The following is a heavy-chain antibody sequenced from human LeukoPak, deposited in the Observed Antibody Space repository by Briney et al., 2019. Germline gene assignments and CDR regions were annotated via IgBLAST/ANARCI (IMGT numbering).Heavy chain of an antibody. CDR3: ARYCSSTSCYNNWFDP. Sequence: GGSLRLSCAASGFTFSSYSMNWVRQAPGKGLEWVSYISSSSSTIYYADSVKGRFTISRDNAKNSLYLQMNSLRAEDTAVYYCARYCSSTSCYNNWFDPWGQGTLVTVSS. CDR2: ISSSSSTI. CDR1: GFTFSSYS. J-gene: IGHJ5*02. D-gene: IGHD2-2*02. V-gene: IGHV3-48*01.